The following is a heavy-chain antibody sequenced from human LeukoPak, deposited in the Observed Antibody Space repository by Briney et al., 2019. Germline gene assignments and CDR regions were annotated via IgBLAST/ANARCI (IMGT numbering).Heavy chain of an antibody. V-gene: IGHV4-39*02. CDR1: GGSISSSSYY. CDR2: ISYSGST. Sequence: ASETLSLTCTVSGGSISSSSYYWGWIRQPPGKGLEDIGSISYSGSTYYNPSLKSRVTISVDTSKNHFSLKLSSVTAADMAVYYCARSSAAVPFDYWGQGTLVTVSS. D-gene: IGHD6-13*01. J-gene: IGHJ4*02. CDR3: ARSSAAVPFDY.